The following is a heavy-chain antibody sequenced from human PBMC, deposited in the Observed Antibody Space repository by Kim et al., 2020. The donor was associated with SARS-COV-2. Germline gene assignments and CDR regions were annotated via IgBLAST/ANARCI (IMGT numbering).Heavy chain of an antibody. CDR3: ARLQLRRNTSFGVVDKGDWLDP. CDR1: GGSISSSSYY. J-gene: IGHJ5*01. V-gene: IGHV4-39*01. CDR2: IYYSGST. Sequence: SETLSLTCTVSGGSISSSSYYWGWIRQPPGKGLEWIGCIYYSGSTYYNPSLKSRVTISVDTSKNQFSLKLSSVTAADTAMYYCARLQLRRNTSFGVVDKGDWLDPWGQGTLVTVSS. D-gene: IGHD3-3*01.